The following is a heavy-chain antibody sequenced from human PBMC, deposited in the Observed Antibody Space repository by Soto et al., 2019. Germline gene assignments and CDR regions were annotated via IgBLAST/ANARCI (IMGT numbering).Heavy chain of an antibody. D-gene: IGHD2-2*01. CDR3: ARLGEYYQSLDP. CDR1: GGSFSAYS. CDR2: INHSGST. Sequence: PSETLSLTCAVYGGSFSAYSWTWIRQPPGKGLEWIGEINHSGSTYYNPSLESRVTISVDTSKNQFSLRLSSVTAADTAVYYCARLGEYYQSLDPWGPGTLVTVSS. J-gene: IGHJ5*02. V-gene: IGHV4-34*01.